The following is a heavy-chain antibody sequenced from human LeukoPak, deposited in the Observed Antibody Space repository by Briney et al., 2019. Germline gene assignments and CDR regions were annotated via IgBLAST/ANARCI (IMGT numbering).Heavy chain of an antibody. Sequence: PGASVKFSCKASGYTFTSYGISWVRQAPGQGLEWMGWISAYNGITNYAQKLQGRVTMTTDTSTSTAYMELRSLRSDDTAVYYCARDVDIVVVPAAIGLDYWGQGTLVTVSS. J-gene: IGHJ4*02. CDR2: ISAYNGIT. D-gene: IGHD2-2*03. CDR3: ARDVDIVVVPAAIGLDY. V-gene: IGHV1-18*01. CDR1: GYTFTSYG.